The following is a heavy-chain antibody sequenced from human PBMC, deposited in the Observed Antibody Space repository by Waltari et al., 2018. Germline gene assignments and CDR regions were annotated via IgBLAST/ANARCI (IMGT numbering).Heavy chain of an antibody. J-gene: IGHJ4*02. V-gene: IGHV2-5*02. D-gene: IGHD6-19*01. CDR2: IHWDDEK. Sequence: QESGPGLVKPSETLTLTCTFSGFSFTSTGVAVSWIRQPPTKALEWLALIHWDDEKWYSPSLKNRLTVTKDTSRNQVVLTLTNMDPADTATYYCAGGWFYFDYWGQGVLVTVSS. CDR1: GFSFTSTGVA. CDR3: AGGWFYFDY.